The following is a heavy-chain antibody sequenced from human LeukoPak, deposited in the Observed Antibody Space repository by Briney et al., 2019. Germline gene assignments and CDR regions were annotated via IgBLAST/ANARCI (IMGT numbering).Heavy chain of an antibody. Sequence: SVKVSCKASGGTFISYAISWVRQAPGQGREWMGRIIAIFGTANYAQKFQGRVTITTDESTSTAYMELSSLRSEDTAVYYCARDGGLYYDSSGYYVGYWGQGTLVTVSS. V-gene: IGHV1-69*05. D-gene: IGHD3-22*01. J-gene: IGHJ4*02. CDR3: ARDGGLYYDSSGYYVGY. CDR1: GGTFISYA. CDR2: IIAIFGTA.